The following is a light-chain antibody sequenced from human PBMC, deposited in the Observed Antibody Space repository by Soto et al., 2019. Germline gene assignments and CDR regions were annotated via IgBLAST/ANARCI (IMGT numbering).Light chain of an antibody. Sequence: EVVLTQSPATLSLSPGERATLSCRASQSVSSYLAWYQQKPGQAPRLLIYDASNRATGIPARFSGSGSGTDFTLTISILEPEDFAVYYCQLRSNWLITFGQGTRLEIK. CDR1: QSVSSY. V-gene: IGKV3-11*01. J-gene: IGKJ5*01. CDR2: DAS. CDR3: QLRSNWLIT.